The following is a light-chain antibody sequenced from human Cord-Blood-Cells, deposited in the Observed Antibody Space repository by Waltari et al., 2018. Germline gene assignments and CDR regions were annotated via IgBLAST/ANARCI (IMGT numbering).Light chain of an antibody. V-gene: IGLV1-47*01. CDR1: SSNIGSNY. CDR3: AAWDDSLSGVV. CDR2: RNN. Sequence: QSVLTQPPSASGTPGQRVTISCSGRSSNIGSNYVYWYQQLPGTAPKLLIYRNNRRPSGVPDRFSGSKSGTSASLAISGLRSEDEADYYCAAWDDSLSGVVFGGGTKLTVL. J-gene: IGLJ2*01.